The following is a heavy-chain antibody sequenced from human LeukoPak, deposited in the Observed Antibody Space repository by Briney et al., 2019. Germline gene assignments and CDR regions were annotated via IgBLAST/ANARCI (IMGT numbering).Heavy chain of an antibody. CDR1: GGSFNGYY. J-gene: IGHJ3*02. D-gene: IGHD3-22*01. Sequence: PSETQSLTCAVYGGSFNGYYWTWIRQPPGKGLEWIGEINHSGSTKYHPSLKNRLTISVETPKNHFSLKLSSVTAADTAVYYCARERDSSGFDAFDIWGQGTMVTISS. CDR3: ARERDSSGFDAFDI. CDR2: INHSGST. V-gene: IGHV4-34*10.